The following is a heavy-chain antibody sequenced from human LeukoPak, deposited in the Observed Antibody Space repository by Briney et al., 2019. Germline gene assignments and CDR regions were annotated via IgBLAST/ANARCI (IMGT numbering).Heavy chain of an antibody. Sequence: GGSLRLSCAASGFTFSSYAMSWVRQAPGKGLEWVSAISGSGGSTYYADSVKGRFTISRDNSKNTLYLQMNSLRAEDTAVYYCAKDPPNPVEVVAATVGFDPWGQGTLVTVSS. CDR1: GFTFSSYA. CDR2: ISGSGGST. V-gene: IGHV3-23*01. D-gene: IGHD2-15*01. CDR3: AKDPPNPVEVVAATVGFDP. J-gene: IGHJ5*02.